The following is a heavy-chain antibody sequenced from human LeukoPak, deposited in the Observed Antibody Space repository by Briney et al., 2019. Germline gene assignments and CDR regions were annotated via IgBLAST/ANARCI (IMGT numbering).Heavy chain of an antibody. D-gene: IGHD3-9*01. CDR3: ARDGLNYHSDLFYFDH. CDR2: IDTSGDYI. Sequence: GGSLRLSCTASEFTFSTYTMTWVRQAPGKGLEWISSIDTSGDYIFYADSVKGRLTISRDNAKNALYLQMNSLRAEDTAVYYCARDGLNYHSDLFYFDHWGQGTLVTVSS. CDR1: EFTFSTYT. J-gene: IGHJ4*02. V-gene: IGHV3-21*01.